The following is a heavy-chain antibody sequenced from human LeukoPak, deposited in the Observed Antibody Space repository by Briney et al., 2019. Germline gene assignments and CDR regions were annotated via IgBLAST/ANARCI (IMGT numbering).Heavy chain of an antibody. D-gene: IGHD3-10*01. CDR3: ANELYYYGSGSRFDY. J-gene: IGHJ4*02. CDR2: ISGSGGST. V-gene: IGHV3-23*01. Sequence: PGGSLRLSCAASGFTFSSYAMSWVRQAPGKGLEWVSAISGSGGSTYYADSVKGRFTISRDNSKNTLYLQMNSLRAEDTAVYYCANELYYYGSGSRFDYWGQGTLVTVSS. CDR1: GFTFSSYA.